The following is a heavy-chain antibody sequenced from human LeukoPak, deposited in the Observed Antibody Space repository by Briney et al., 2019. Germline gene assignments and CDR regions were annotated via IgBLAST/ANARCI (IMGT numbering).Heavy chain of an antibody. J-gene: IGHJ3*02. CDR3: ARGQYYDSSVAHDAFDI. Sequence: ASVKVSCKASGYTFTGYYMHWVRQAPGQGLEWMGWINPNSGGTNYAQKFQGRVTLTRDTSISTAYMELSRLRSDDTAVYFCARGQYYDSSVAHDAFDIWGQGTMVTVSS. D-gene: IGHD3-22*01. CDR2: INPNSGGT. CDR1: GYTFTGYY. V-gene: IGHV1-2*02.